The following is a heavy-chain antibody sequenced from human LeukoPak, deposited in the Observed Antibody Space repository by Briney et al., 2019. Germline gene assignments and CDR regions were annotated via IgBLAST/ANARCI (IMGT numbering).Heavy chain of an antibody. CDR2: ISAYNGNT. CDR1: GYTFTSYG. J-gene: IGHJ4*02. D-gene: IGHD3-10*01. CDR3: ARTALWFGESTHYSDY. Sequence: ASVKVSCEASGYTFTSYGISWVRQAPGQGLEWMGWISAYNGNTNYAQKLQGRVTMTRDTSISTAYMELSRLRSDDTAVYYCARTALWFGESTHYSDYWGQGTLVTVSS. V-gene: IGHV1-18*01.